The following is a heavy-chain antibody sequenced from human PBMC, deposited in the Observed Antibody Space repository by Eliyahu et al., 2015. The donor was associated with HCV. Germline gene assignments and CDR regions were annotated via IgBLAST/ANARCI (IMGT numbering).Heavy chain of an antibody. CDR3: TQNWGLYYFDY. J-gene: IGHJ4*02. D-gene: IGHD7-27*01. CDR1: GFTFSGSA. Sequence: EVQLVXSGGGLVQPGGXLXLXCAASGFTFSGSAXHWVRQASGKGLEWVGRIRNKADNYATAYAASVKGRFTISRDDSRNTAYLQMNSLKTEDTAVYFCTQNWGLYYFDYWGQGTLVTVSS. V-gene: IGHV3-73*02. CDR2: IRNKADNYAT.